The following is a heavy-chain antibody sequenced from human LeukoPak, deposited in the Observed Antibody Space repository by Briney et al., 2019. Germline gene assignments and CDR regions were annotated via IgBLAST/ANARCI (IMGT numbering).Heavy chain of an antibody. D-gene: IGHD3/OR15-3a*01. CDR1: GASISLYY. CDR2: MSSSGST. CDR3: ARDSRTEKPWYFDL. V-gene: IGHV4-4*07. J-gene: IGHJ2*01. Sequence: KPSETLSLTCTVSGASISLYYWSGIRQPAGKGREWIVRMSSSGSTNYNPSLKSRVTMSVDTSKNQFSLDLSSVTAADTAVYYCARDSRTEKPWYFDLWGRGTLVTVSS.